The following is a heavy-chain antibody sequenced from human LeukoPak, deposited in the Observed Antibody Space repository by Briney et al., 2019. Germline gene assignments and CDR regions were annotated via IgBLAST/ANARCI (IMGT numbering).Heavy chain of an antibody. J-gene: IGHJ3*02. D-gene: IGHD3-3*01. CDR3: AKAIFGVVTKPRNAFDI. CDR1: GFTFSSYS. Sequence: GGSLRLSCAASGFTFSSYSMNWVRQAPGKGLEWVSSISSSSSYIYYADSVKGRFTISRDNAKNSLYLQMNSLRAEDTAVYYCAKAIFGVVTKPRNAFDIWGQGTMVTVSS. V-gene: IGHV3-21*04. CDR2: ISSSSSYI.